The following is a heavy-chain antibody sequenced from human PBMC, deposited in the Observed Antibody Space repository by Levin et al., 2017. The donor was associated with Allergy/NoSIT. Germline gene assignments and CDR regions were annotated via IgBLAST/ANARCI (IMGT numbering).Heavy chain of an antibody. V-gene: IGHV4-39*01. CDR2: VHYSGTT. Sequence: PSETLSLTCAVSGDSISNNNYYWAWIRQPPGKGLECIGNVHYSGTTYYNPSLKSRVTTSVDTSKNQFSLTLNSLTAADTATYYSARHHWQTSGWFRSHWFDPWGQGTLVTVSS. CDR1: GDSISNNNYY. D-gene: IGHD6-13*01. J-gene: IGHJ5*02. CDR3: ARHHWQTSGWFRSHWFDP.